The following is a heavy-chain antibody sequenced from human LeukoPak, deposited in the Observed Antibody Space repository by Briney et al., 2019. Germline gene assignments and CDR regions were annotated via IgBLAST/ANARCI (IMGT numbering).Heavy chain of an antibody. D-gene: IGHD3-22*01. CDR2: ISGSGGST. Sequence: PGGSLRLSCAASGFTFTSYAMSWVRQAPGKGLEWVSAISGSGGSTNYADSVKGRFTISGDNSKNTLYLQMNSLRAEDTAVYYCARGSAGYYDTSGYYYVFCGQGTLVTVSS. V-gene: IGHV3-23*01. CDR1: GFTFTSYA. J-gene: IGHJ4*02. CDR3: ARGSAGYYDTSGYYYVF.